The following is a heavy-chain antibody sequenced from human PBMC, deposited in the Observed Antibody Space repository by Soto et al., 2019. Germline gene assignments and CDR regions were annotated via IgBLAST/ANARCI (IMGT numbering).Heavy chain of an antibody. CDR1: GFTFNHYA. D-gene: IGHD4-17*01. J-gene: IGHJ6*01. CDR3: AKDSTVTTSLYFYYYGFDV. CDR2: VSGRGGST. Sequence: LQLLESGGGLVQPGGSLRLACKASGFTFNHYAMSWVRQAPGKGLEWVSAVSGRGGSTKYADSVKGRFIISRDNSNSTLYLQMDSLRGEDTAVYYCAKDSTVTTSLYFYYYGFDVWGQGTTVTVSS. V-gene: IGHV3-23*01.